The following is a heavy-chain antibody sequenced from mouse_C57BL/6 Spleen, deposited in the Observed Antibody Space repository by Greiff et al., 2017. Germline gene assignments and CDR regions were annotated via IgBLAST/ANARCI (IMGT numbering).Heavy chain of an antibody. Sequence: QVQLQQSGPELVKPGASVKISCKASGYAFSSSWMNWVKQRPGKGLEWIGRIYPGDGDTNYNGKFKGKATLTADKSSSTAYMQLSSLTSEDSAVYFCARMGIYYDYDDWFAYWGQGTLVTVSA. J-gene: IGHJ3*01. V-gene: IGHV1-82*01. CDR2: IYPGDGDT. CDR1: GYAFSSSW. CDR3: ARMGIYYDYDDWFAY. D-gene: IGHD2-4*01.